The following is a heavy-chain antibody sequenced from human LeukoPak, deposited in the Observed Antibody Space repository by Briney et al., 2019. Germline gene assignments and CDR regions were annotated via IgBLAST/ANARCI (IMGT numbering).Heavy chain of an antibody. CDR3: ATESVYGVRGVIIKQTEYFQH. Sequence: ASVKVSCKVSGYTLTELSMYWVRQAPGKGLEWMGGFDPEDGETIYAQKFQGRVTMTEDTSTDTAYMELSSLRSEDTAVYYCATESVYGVRGVIIKQTEYFQHWGQGTLVTVSS. V-gene: IGHV1-24*01. CDR2: FDPEDGET. J-gene: IGHJ1*01. CDR1: GYTLTELS. D-gene: IGHD3-10*01.